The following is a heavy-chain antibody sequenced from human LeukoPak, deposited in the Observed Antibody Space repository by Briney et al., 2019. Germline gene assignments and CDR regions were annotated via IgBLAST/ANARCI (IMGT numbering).Heavy chain of an antibody. CDR2: LSSSGGST. Sequence: GGSLRLSCAASGFTFSDYYMSWIRQAPGKGLEWVSGLSSSGGSTYYADSVKGRFTISRDNSKNTLYLQMNSLRAEDTAVYYCAKDHYYGSGSYFDYWGQGTLVTVSS. CDR3: AKDHYYGSGSYFDY. V-gene: IGHV3-23*01. CDR1: GFTFSDYY. D-gene: IGHD3-10*01. J-gene: IGHJ4*02.